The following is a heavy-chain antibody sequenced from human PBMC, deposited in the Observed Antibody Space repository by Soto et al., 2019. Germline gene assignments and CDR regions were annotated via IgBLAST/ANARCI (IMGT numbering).Heavy chain of an antibody. CDR3: ARLKRAGEYYYYYYMDV. CDR1: GGSISSYY. V-gene: IGHV4-59*12. J-gene: IGHJ6*03. D-gene: IGHD4-17*01. Sequence: SETLSLTCTVSGGSISSYYWSWIRQPPGKGLEWIGEINYSGSTNYNPSLKSRVTISVDTSKNQFSLKLSSVTAADTAVYYCARLKRAGEYYYYYYMDVWGKGTTVTVSS. CDR2: INYSGST.